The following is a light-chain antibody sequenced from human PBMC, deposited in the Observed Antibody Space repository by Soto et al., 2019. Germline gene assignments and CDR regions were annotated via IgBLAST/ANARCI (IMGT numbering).Light chain of an antibody. CDR2: GAS. J-gene: IGKJ5*01. Sequence: EIVLTQSPGTLSLSPGERATLSCRASQSVSSSYLAWYQQKPGQAPRLLIYGASSRATGIPDRVSGSGSGTDFALTIRRLEPEDFAVYYCQQYGSSPPITFGQGTRLEIK. V-gene: IGKV3-20*01. CDR3: QQYGSSPPIT. CDR1: QSVSSSY.